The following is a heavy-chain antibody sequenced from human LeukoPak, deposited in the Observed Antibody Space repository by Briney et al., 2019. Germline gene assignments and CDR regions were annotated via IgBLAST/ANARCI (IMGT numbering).Heavy chain of an antibody. Sequence: ASVKVSCKASGYILTSYGIRWVRQAPGQGLEWMGWISVYNGNTRYAQKLQGRVTMTTDSSTSTAYMELRSLRSDDTAVYYCARGPIIDIVVIPAAADYYHMDVWGKGTTVTISS. V-gene: IGHV1-18*01. CDR1: GYILTSYG. D-gene: IGHD2-2*01. CDR2: ISVYNGNT. J-gene: IGHJ6*03. CDR3: ARGPIIDIVVIPAAADYYHMDV.